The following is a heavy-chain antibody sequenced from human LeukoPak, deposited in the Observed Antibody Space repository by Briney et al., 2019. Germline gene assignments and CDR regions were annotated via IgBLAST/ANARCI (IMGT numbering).Heavy chain of an antibody. CDR2: ISSNGGST. D-gene: IGHD3-3*01. CDR3: VKGITIFGVVIIADFDY. V-gene: IGHV3-64D*09. J-gene: IGHJ4*02. CDR1: GFTFSSYG. Sequence: PGRSLRLSCAASGFTFSSYGMHWVRQAPGKGLEYVSAISSNGGSTYYADSVKGRFTISRDNSKNTLYLQMSSLRAEDTAVYYCVKGITIFGVVIIADFDYWGQGTLVTVSS.